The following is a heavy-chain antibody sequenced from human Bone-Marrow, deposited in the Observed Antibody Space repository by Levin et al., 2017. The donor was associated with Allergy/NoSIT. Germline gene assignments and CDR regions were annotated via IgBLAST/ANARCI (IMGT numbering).Heavy chain of an antibody. D-gene: IGHD6-6*01. Sequence: AGGSLRLSCKASGYNFNDFYMHWVRQAPGQGLEWMGWIHPNTGVTHFAQKFQGRVTMTRDTAISTAYMELTSLRFDDTAVYYCARGGSLTARYYCFDYWSQGTLVTASS. CDR3: ARGGSLTARYYCFDY. J-gene: IGHJ4*02. CDR2: IHPNTGVT. V-gene: IGHV1-2*02. CDR1: GYNFNDFY.